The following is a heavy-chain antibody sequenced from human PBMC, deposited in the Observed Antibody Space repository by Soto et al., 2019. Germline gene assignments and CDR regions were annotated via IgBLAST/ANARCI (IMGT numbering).Heavy chain of an antibody. CDR3: VVSDYYDSSGSFDY. CDR1: GGTFSSYA. Sequence: ASVKVSCKASGGTFSSYAISWVRQAPGQGLEWMGGIIPIFGTANYAQKFQGRVTITADESTSTAYMELSSLRSEDTAVYYCVVSDYYDSSGSFDYWGQGTLVTVSS. J-gene: IGHJ4*02. V-gene: IGHV1-69*13. D-gene: IGHD3-22*01. CDR2: IIPIFGTA.